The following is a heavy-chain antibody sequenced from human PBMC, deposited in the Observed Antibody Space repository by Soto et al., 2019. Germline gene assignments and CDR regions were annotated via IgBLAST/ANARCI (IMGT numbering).Heavy chain of an antibody. CDR1: GFTFSSYA. J-gene: IGHJ4*02. V-gene: IGHV3-23*01. Sequence: GGSLRLSCAASGFTFSSYAMSWVRQAPGKGLEWVSAISGSGGSTYYADSVKGRFTISRDNSKNTLYLQMNSLRAEDTAVYYCAKDGGAYYYDSSGFDPVDYWGQGTLVTVSS. D-gene: IGHD3-22*01. CDR3: AKDGGAYYYDSSGFDPVDY. CDR2: ISGSGGST.